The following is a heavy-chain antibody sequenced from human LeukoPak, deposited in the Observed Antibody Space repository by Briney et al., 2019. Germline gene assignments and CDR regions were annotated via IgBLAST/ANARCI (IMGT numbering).Heavy chain of an antibody. CDR3: ARVVRDFWSGLDWFDP. D-gene: IGHD3-3*01. CDR1: GGTFSSYA. J-gene: IGHJ5*02. Sequence: ASVKVSLKASGGTFSSYAISWVRQAPGQGLEWMGGIIPIVGTANYEQKFQGRVTITTDESTSTAYMELSSLRSEDTAVYYCARVVRDFWSGLDWFDPWGQGTLVTVSS. V-gene: IGHV1-69*05. CDR2: IIPIVGTA.